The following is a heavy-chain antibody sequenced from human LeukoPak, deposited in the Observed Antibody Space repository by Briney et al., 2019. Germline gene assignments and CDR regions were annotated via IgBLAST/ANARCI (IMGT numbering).Heavy chain of an antibody. Sequence: SETLSLTCTVAYDSISSYYWTWIRPPPGKGLEWIGEINHSGSTNYNPSLKSRVTISVDTSKNQFSLKLSSVTAADTAVYYCARDPIYSYGWAFDYWGQGTLVTVSS. D-gene: IGHD5-18*01. CDR2: INHSGST. CDR3: ARDPIYSYGWAFDY. CDR1: YDSISSYY. J-gene: IGHJ4*02. V-gene: IGHV4-34*01.